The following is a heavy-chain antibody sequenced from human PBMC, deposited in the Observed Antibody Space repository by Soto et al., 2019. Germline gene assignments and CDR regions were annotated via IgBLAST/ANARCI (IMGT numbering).Heavy chain of an antibody. CDR3: ARTFDTITRYFDY. J-gene: IGHJ4*02. Sequence: PGGSLRLSCAASEFSFSSYAMHWIRQAPGKGLEWVAVISFDGNIIHYADSVKGRFIISRDNSKNTLYLQMHSLSGEDTAVYYCARTFDTITRYFDYWGQGTLVTVSS. V-gene: IGHV3-30-3*01. D-gene: IGHD3-9*01. CDR2: ISFDGNII. CDR1: EFSFSSYA.